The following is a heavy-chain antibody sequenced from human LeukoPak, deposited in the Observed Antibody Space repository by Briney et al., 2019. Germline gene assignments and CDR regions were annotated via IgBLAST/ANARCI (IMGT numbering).Heavy chain of an antibody. J-gene: IGHJ4*02. CDR2: ICYDGSNK. CDR3: AKAGRTTVTNPYFDY. CDR1: GFTFSSYG. V-gene: IGHV3-33*06. D-gene: IGHD4-17*01. Sequence: GGSLRLSCAASGFTFSSYGMHWVRQAPGKGLEWVAVICYDGSNKYYADSVKGRFTISRDNSKNTLYLQMNSLRAEDTAVYYCAKAGRTTVTNPYFDYWGQGTLVTVSS.